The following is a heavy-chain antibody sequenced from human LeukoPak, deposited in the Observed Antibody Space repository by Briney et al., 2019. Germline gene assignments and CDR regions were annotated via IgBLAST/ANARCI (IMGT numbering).Heavy chain of an antibody. V-gene: IGHV4-61*02. J-gene: IGHJ3*02. CDR1: GGPISSGSYY. CDR2: IHSSGST. D-gene: IGHD6-19*01. Sequence: SETLSLTCTVSGGPISSGSYYWNWIRQPAGKGLEWTGRIHSSGSTNYNFSLKSRVTISVDTSKNQFSLKLSSVTAADTAVYYCARDPHGWPHDAFDIWGQGTMVTVSS. CDR3: ARDPHGWPHDAFDI.